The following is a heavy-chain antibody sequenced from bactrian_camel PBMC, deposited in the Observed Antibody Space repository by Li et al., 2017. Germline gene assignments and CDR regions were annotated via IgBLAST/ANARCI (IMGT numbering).Heavy chain of an antibody. CDR2: IVRGTGRT. CDR3: AAHTERRYGGLSYWSDCGY. D-gene: IGHD3*01. V-gene: IGHV3S42*01. Sequence: EVQLVESGGGSVQAGGSLRLSCAASGYMHNIGCMAWFRQAPGNMREGVASIVRGTGRTTYADSVKGRFSISQDNAKSTVHLQMNSLKPEDTAMYYRAAHTERRYGGLSYWSDCGYWGQ. CDR1: GYMHNIGC. J-gene: IGHJ6*01.